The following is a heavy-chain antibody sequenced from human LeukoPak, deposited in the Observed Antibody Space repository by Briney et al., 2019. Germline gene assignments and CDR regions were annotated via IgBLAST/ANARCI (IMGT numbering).Heavy chain of an antibody. V-gene: IGHV4-61*02. CDR3: ARDEGATYNPFFDY. Sequence: PSQILSLTCTVSGGSISSGSYYWSWIRQPAGKGLEWIGRIYTSGSTNYNPSLKSRVTISVDTSKNQFSLKLSSVTAADTAVYYCARDEGATYNPFFDYWGQGTLVTVSS. J-gene: IGHJ4*02. CDR1: GGSISSGSYY. D-gene: IGHD1-26*01. CDR2: IYTSGST.